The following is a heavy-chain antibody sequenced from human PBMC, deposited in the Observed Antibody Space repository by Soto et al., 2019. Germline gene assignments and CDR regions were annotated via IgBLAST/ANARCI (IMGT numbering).Heavy chain of an antibody. CDR1: GYTFTSYA. J-gene: IGHJ4*02. V-gene: IGHV1-3*01. CDR3: ARTKQWLMYYFDY. D-gene: IGHD6-19*01. CDR2: INAGNGNT. Sequence: QVQLVQSGAEVKKPGASVKVSCKASGYTFTSYAMHWVRQAPGQRLEWMGWINAGNGNTKYSQKFQGRVTITADKSTSTAYMELSSLRSEDTAVYYCARTKQWLMYYFDYWGQGTLVTVSS.